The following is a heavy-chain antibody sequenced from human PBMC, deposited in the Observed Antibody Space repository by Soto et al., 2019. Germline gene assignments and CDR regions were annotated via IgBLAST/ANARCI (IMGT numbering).Heavy chain of an antibody. CDR2: ISDSGSTI. J-gene: IGHJ5*02. D-gene: IGHD5-12*01. V-gene: IGHV3-48*01. CDR1: GFPFSSYA. Sequence: GGSLRLSCAASGFPFSSYAMNWVRQTPDKGLEWLSYISDSGSTIHYADSVKGRFTISRDSAKNSLYLQMNSLRADDTAVYYCTRDGSWGQGTLVTVSS. CDR3: TRDGS.